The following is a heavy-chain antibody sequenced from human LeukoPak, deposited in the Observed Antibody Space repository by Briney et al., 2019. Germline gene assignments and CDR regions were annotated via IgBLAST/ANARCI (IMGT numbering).Heavy chain of an antibody. CDR3: ARGLHDYGDTLAFDY. J-gene: IGHJ4*02. V-gene: IGHV3-23*01. CDR2: FDGNGPNT. CDR1: GFTFSSFA. Sequence: GGSLRLSCAASGFTFSSFAMTWVRQAPGKGLEWVSGFDGNGPNTYYADSVKGRWTISRDNSKNTLYLQMNSLRAEDTAVYYCARGLHDYGDTLAFDYWGQGTLVTVSS. D-gene: IGHD4-17*01.